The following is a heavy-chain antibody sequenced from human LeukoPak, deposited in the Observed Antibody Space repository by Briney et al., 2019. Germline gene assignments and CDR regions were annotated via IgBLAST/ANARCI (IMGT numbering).Heavy chain of an antibody. J-gene: IGHJ3*02. V-gene: IGHV3-30*02. Sequence: PGGSLRLSCAASGFTFRSYGMHWVRQAPGKGLEWVAFIRYDGSNKYYADSVKGRFTISRDNSKNTLYLQMNSLRAEDTAVYYCAKDEARFGEMSAFDIWGQGTMVTVSS. CDR1: GFTFRSYG. CDR3: AKDEARFGEMSAFDI. D-gene: IGHD3-10*01. CDR2: IRYDGSNK.